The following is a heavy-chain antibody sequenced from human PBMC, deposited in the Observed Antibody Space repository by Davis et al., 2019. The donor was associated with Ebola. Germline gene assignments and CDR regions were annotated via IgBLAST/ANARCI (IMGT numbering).Heavy chain of an antibody. Sequence: ASVTVSCKASGYTFTGYYMHWARQAPGQGLEWMGWINPNSGGTNYAQKFQGWVTMTRDTSISTAYMELSRLRSDDTAVYYCARETYYYDSSGYYYVNYFDYWGQGTLVTVSS. D-gene: IGHD3-22*01. CDR3: ARETYYYDSSGYYYVNYFDY. J-gene: IGHJ4*02. CDR1: GYTFTGYY. V-gene: IGHV1-2*04. CDR2: INPNSGGT.